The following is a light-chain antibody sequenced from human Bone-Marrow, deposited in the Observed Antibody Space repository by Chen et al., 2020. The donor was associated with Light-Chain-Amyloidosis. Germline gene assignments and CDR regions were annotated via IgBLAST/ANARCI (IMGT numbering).Light chain of an antibody. J-gene: IGKJ2*01. V-gene: IGKV3-20*01. CDR2: GAS. CDR1: QSVSSSY. Sequence: EIVLTQSPGTLSLSPGERATLSCRASQSVSSSYLAWYQQKPGQAPRLLIYGASTRATGIPARFSGSGSGTEFTLTISSLQSEDFGVYYCLQYDGWPPHTFGQGTKLEI. CDR3: LQYDGWPPHT.